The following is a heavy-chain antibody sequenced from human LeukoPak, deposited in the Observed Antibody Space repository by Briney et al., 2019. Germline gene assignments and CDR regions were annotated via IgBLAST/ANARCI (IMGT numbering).Heavy chain of an antibody. CDR2: ISSSGSTI. J-gene: IGHJ5*02. V-gene: IGHV3-48*03. Sequence: QPGGSLRLSCAASGFTFSSYEMNWVRQAPGKGLEWVSYISSSGSTIYYADSVKGRFTISRDNAKNSLYLQMNSLRAEDTAVYYCARSLLWFGEEGLRFDPWGQGTLVTVSS. CDR1: GFTFSSYE. CDR3: ARSLLWFGEEGLRFDP. D-gene: IGHD3-10*01.